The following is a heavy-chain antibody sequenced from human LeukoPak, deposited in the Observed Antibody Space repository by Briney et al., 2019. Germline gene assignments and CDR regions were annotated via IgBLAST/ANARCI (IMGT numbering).Heavy chain of an antibody. D-gene: IGHD4-11*01. CDR2: ISYDGSNK. V-gene: IGHV3-30-3*01. CDR1: GFTFSSYA. CDR3: ARDMTRDYSNDYYYYGMDV. J-gene: IGHJ6*02. Sequence: GGSLRLSCAASGFTFSSYAMHWVRQAPGKGLEWVAVISYDGSNKYYADSVKGRFTISRDNSKNTLYLQMNSLRAEDTAVYYCARDMTRDYSNDYYYYGMDVWGQGTTVTVSS.